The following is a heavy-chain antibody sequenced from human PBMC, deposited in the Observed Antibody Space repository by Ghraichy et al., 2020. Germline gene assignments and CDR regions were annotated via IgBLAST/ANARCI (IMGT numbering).Heavy chain of an antibody. D-gene: IGHD1-26*01. J-gene: IGHJ4*02. Sequence: GESLNISCTASGFTFGDYSMSWVLQAPGKGLEWVSLITSKAHGGTTEYAASVKGRFTISRDDSTTIAHLQMNSLRNEDTAVYFCTSGSDKLGATLVHYWGQGTPVNVPS. CDR3: TSGSDKLGATLVHY. CDR2: ITSKAHGGTT. CDR1: GFTFGDYS. V-gene: IGHV3-49*04.